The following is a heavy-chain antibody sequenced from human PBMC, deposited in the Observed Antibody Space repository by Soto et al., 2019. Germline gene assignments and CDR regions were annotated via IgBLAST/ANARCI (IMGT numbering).Heavy chain of an antibody. D-gene: IGHD3-10*01. CDR2: IYHSGST. CDR1: GGSISSGGYS. CDR3: ARVSGATLIGKDNWFDP. V-gene: IGHV4-30-2*01. J-gene: IGHJ5*02. Sequence: PSETLSLTCAVSGGSISSGGYSWSWIRQPPGKGLEWIGYIYHSGSTYYNPSLKSRVTISVDRSKNQFSLKLSSVTAADTAVYYCARVSGATLIGKDNWFDPWGQGTLVTVS.